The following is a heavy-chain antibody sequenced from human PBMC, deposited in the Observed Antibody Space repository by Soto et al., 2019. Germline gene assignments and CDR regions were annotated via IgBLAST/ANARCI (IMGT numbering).Heavy chain of an antibody. CDR1: GFIFSSFG. D-gene: IGHD7-27*01. CDR2: IWYDGSNT. CDR3: VRDLLGSGGHFDY. J-gene: IGHJ4*02. Sequence: PGGSLRLSCGASGFIFSSFGMHWVRQAPGKGLEWVAHIWYDGSNTYYADSVKGRFTISRDNSRNTLYLQMNSLRAEDTAVYHCVRDLLGSGGHFDYWGQGTLVTVSS. V-gene: IGHV3-33*01.